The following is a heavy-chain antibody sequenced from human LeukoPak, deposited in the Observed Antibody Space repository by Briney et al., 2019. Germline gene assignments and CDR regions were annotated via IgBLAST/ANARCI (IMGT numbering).Heavy chain of an antibody. CDR3: STEGLAYCDGDCYS. CDR2: IKQDGSEK. V-gene: IGHV3-7*03. D-gene: IGHD2-21*02. CDR1: GFTFSNYA. J-gene: IGHJ5*02. Sequence: PGGSLRLSCAASGFTFSNYAMDWVRQAPGKGLEWVANIKQDGSEKNYVDSVKGRFTISRDNARNSLFLQMSTLKTEDTAVYYCSTEGLAYCDGDCYSWGQGTLVTVSS.